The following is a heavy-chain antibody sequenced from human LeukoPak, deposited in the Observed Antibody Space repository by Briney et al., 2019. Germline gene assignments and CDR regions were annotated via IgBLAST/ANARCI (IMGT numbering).Heavy chain of an antibody. CDR1: GYTFTSYY. V-gene: IGHV1-46*01. D-gene: IGHD3-9*01. J-gene: IGHJ3*02. Sequence: GASVKVSCKASGYTFTSYYMHWVRQAPGQGLEWMGIINPSGGSTSYAQKFQGRVTITRDTSASTAYMELSSLRSEDTAVYYCAREGGAGYYNADAFDIWGQGTMVTVSS. CDR3: AREGGAGYYNADAFDI. CDR2: INPSGGST.